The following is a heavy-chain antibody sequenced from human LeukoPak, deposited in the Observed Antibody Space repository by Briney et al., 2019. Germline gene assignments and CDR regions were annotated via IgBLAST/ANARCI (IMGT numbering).Heavy chain of an antibody. CDR1: GFTFSSYA. Sequence: PGGSLRLSCAASGFTFSSYAMHWVRQAPGKGLEWVAVISYDGSNKYYADSVKGRFTISRDNSKNTLYLQMNSLRAEGTAVYYCARTTAMVTSWFDPWGQGTLVTVSS. J-gene: IGHJ5*02. D-gene: IGHD5-18*01. CDR2: ISYDGSNK. V-gene: IGHV3-30*04. CDR3: ARTTAMVTSWFDP.